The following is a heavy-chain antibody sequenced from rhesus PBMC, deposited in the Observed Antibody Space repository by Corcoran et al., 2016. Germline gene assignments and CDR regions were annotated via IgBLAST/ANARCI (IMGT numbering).Heavy chain of an antibody. J-gene: IGHJ2*01. D-gene: IGHD3-3*01. Sequence: QVQLHQWGEGLVKPSETLSLTCAVYGGSISGYSYWSWIRQPPGKGLEWIGYIYGNTARTNYNPSRKNRVTISKDTSKNQFSLKLNSVTAADTAVYYWARDHNTMFNYWYFDLWGPGTPITISS. CDR1: GGSISGYSY. V-gene: IGHV4-73*01. CDR2: IYGNTART. CDR3: ARDHNTMFNYWYFDL.